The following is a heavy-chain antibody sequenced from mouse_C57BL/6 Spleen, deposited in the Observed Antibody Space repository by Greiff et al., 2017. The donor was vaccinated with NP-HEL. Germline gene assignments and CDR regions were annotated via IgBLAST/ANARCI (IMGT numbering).Heavy chain of an antibody. CDR3: AARTTVVAHFDY. CDR2: IYPRSGNT. Sequence: QVQLQQSGAELARPGASVKLSCKASGYTFTSYGISWVKQRTGQGLEWIGEIYPRSGNTYYNEKFKGKATLTADKSSSTAYMELRSLTSEDSAVYFCAARTTVVAHFDYWGKGTTLTVSS. V-gene: IGHV1-81*01. J-gene: IGHJ2*01. D-gene: IGHD1-1*01. CDR1: GYTFTSYG.